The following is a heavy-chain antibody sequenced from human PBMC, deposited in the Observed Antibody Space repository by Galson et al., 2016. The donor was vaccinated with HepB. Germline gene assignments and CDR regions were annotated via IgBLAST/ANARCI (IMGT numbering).Heavy chain of an antibody. CDR2: IDPSDSYT. D-gene: IGHD6-19*01. Sequence: QSGAEVKMPGESLRISCQGSGYSFTYYWISWVRQMPGKGLEWMGRIDPSDSYTIYSPSFQGHVNISADNSINTAYLHWSSLKASDTAMYFCARHGPEAGTYLYFDVWGRGTLVTVSS. CDR1: GYSFTYYW. CDR3: ARHGPEAGTYLYFDV. V-gene: IGHV5-10-1*01. J-gene: IGHJ2*01.